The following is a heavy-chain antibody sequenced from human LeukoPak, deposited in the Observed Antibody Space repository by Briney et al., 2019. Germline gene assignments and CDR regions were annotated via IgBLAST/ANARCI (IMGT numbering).Heavy chain of an antibody. D-gene: IGHD6-13*01. Sequence: PGGSLRLSCAASGFTVSSNYMSWVRQAPGKGLEWVSVIYSGGTTYYADSVKGRFTISRDNSKNMMYLQMSSLRPEDTAVYYCVKIAADWGQGTLVTVSS. CDR1: GFTVSSNY. J-gene: IGHJ4*02. CDR2: IYSGGTT. CDR3: VKIAAD. V-gene: IGHV3-66*01.